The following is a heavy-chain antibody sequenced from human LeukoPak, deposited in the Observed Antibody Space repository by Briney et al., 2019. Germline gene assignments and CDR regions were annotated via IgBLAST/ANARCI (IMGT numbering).Heavy chain of an antibody. CDR3: AKGTGDTGYYFDY. CDR2: IRVGGET. D-gene: IGHD7-27*01. Sequence: PGGSLILSCAGSGFTLSGYAMSWVRQAPGKGLEWVSAIRVGGETYYADSVKGRFITSRDNFENTLYLQMSGLRAEDTAVYHCAKGTGDTGYYFDYWGQGTLVTVSS. V-gene: IGHV3-23*01. CDR1: GFTLSGYA. J-gene: IGHJ4*02.